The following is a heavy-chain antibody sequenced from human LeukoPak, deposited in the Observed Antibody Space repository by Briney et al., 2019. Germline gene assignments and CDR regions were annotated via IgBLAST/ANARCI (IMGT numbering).Heavy chain of an antibody. Sequence: GGSLRLSCAASGFTFSTYTMNWVRQAPWKWLELVSYVSRSGSTIFYADSVKGRFTISRDNAKKSPYLQMNSLRAEETAVYFCAREGSSEWHFDYWGQGTLVTVSS. J-gene: IGHJ4*02. CDR2: VSRSGSTI. D-gene: IGHD6-19*01. CDR1: GFTFSTYT. V-gene: IGHV3-48*04. CDR3: AREGSSEWHFDY.